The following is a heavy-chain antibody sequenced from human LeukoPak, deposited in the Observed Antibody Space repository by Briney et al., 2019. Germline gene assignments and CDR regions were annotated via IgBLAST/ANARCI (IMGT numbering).Heavy chain of an antibody. CDR3: AREDGSGSNPYDY. J-gene: IGHJ4*02. CDR1: GFTFSDYY. D-gene: IGHD3-10*01. V-gene: IGHV3-11*01. Sequence: GGSLRLSCAASGFTFSDYYMSWIRQAPGKGLEWVSYISSSGSTMYYADSVKGRFTISRDNAKNSLYLQMNSLRAEDTAVYYCAREDGSGSNPYDYWGQGTLVTVSS. CDR2: ISSSGSTM.